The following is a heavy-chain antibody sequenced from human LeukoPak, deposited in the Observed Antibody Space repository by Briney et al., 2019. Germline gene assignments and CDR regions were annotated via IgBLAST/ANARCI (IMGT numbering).Heavy chain of an antibody. CDR2: IRYDGSNK. CDR1: GFTFSSYG. D-gene: IGHD6-13*01. Sequence: GGSLGLSCAASGFTFSSYGMHWVRQAPGKGLEWVAFIRYDGSNKYYADSVKGRFTISRDNSKNTLYLQMNSLRAEDTAVYYCARGKIEQQLPTYYFDYWGQGTLVTVSS. J-gene: IGHJ4*02. V-gene: IGHV3-30*02. CDR3: ARGKIEQQLPTYYFDY.